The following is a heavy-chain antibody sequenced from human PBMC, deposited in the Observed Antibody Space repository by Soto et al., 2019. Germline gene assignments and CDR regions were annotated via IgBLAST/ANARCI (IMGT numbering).Heavy chain of an antibody. J-gene: IGHJ4*02. CDR3: AGAGNYRFDY. CDR1: GGAIGSYY. V-gene: IGHV4-59*01. Sequence: SETLSLTCTVSGGAIGSYYWSWIRQPPGKGLEWMGYISHSGSTNYNHSLKSRVTISVDTPKNQFSLKLSSVTAADTAVYYCAGAGNYRFDYWGQGILVTVS. CDR2: ISHSGST. D-gene: IGHD1-7*01.